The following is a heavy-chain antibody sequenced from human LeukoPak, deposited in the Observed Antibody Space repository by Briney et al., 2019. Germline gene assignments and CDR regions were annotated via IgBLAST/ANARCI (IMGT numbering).Heavy chain of an antibody. V-gene: IGHV5-51*01. Sequence: GESLKISCKGSGYSFTSYWIGWVRQMPGKGLEWMGIIYPGDPDTRYSPSFQGQVTISADKSISTAYLQWSSLKASDTAMYYCARRYYYDSSGYYSLYYFDYWGQGTLVTVSS. J-gene: IGHJ4*02. CDR1: GYSFTSYW. CDR3: ARRYYYDSSGYYSLYYFDY. CDR2: IYPGDPDT. D-gene: IGHD3-22*01.